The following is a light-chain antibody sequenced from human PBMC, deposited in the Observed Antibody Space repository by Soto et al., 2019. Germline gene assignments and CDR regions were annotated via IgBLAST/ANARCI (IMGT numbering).Light chain of an antibody. J-gene: IGKJ5*01. CDR3: EQYGSSLIT. V-gene: IGKV3-20*01. CDR1: QSVSSNY. CDR2: GAS. Sequence: TQSPSTLSASVGDRVTITCRASQSVSSNYLAWYQHKPGQAPRLLIYGASTRATGIPARFSGSGSGTDFTLTISRLEPEDFAVYYCEQYGSSLITFGQGTRLEIK.